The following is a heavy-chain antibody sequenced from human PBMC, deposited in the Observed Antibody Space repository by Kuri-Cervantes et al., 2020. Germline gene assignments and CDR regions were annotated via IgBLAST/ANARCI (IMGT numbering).Heavy chain of an antibody. J-gene: IGHJ4*02. CDR3: ARGVAARPRFPGGYYFDY. CDR1: GYTFTSYA. Sequence: ASVKVSCKASGYTFTSYAMHWVRQAPGQRFEWMGWINAGNGNTKYSQKFQGRVTITRDTSDSTAYMELSSLRSEDTAVYYCARGVAARPRFPGGYYFDYWGQGTLVTVSS. D-gene: IGHD6-6*01. V-gene: IGHV1-3*01. CDR2: INAGNGNT.